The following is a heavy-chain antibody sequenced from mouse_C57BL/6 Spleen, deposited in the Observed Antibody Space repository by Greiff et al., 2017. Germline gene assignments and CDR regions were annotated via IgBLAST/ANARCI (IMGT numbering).Heavy chain of an antibody. CDR3: AREVGWLPPFDY. J-gene: IGHJ2*01. Sequence: VMLVESGPELVKPGASVKISCKASGYAFSSSWMNWVKQRPGKGLEWIRRIYPGDGDTNYNGKFKGKATLTADKSSSTAYMQLSSLTSEDSAVYFCAREVGWLPPFDYWGQGTALTVSS. V-gene: IGHV1-82*01. CDR2: IYPGDGDT. D-gene: IGHD2-3*01. CDR1: GYAFSSSW.